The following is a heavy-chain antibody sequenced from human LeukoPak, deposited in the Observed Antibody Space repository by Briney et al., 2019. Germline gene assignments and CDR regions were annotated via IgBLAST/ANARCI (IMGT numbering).Heavy chain of an antibody. CDR3: ARAKTSGLAAAADY. D-gene: IGHD6-13*01. CDR1: GFTFSSYS. CDR2: ISSSSSTI. J-gene: IGHJ4*02. Sequence: GGSLRLSCAASGFTFSSYSMNWVRQAPGKGLEWVSYISSSSSTIYYADSAKGRFTISRDNAKNSLYLQMNSLRSDDTAVYYCARAKTSGLAAAADYWGQGTLVTVSS. V-gene: IGHV3-48*01.